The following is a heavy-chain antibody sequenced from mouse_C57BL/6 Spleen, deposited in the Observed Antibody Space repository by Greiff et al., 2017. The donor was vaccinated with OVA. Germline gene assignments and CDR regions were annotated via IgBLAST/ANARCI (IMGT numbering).Heavy chain of an antibody. D-gene: IGHD1-1*01. Sequence: EVQLVESGAGLVKPGGSLKLSCAASGFTFSSYAMSWVRQTPEKRLEWVAYISSGGDYIYYADTVKGRFTISRDNARNTLYLQMSSLKSEDTAMYYCTRIYYGSSYAMDYWGQGTSVTVSS. J-gene: IGHJ4*01. CDR1: GFTFSSYA. CDR2: ISSGGDYI. V-gene: IGHV5-9-1*02. CDR3: TRIYYGSSYAMDY.